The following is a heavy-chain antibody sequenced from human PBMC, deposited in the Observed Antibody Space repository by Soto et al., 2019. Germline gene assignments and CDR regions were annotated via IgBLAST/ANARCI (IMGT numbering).Heavy chain of an antibody. Sequence: QVQLRESGPGLVTPSETLSVTCTVSGDSISGHYWSWIRQPPGKGLEWIGYIHSAGTTNYNASLKSRVTLSLDTSKKVFSMRLTSVTAADTAVYYCVRGEWERRSFDDWGQGTLVTVSS. CDR2: IHSAGTT. CDR3: VRGEWERRSFDD. V-gene: IGHV4-59*08. D-gene: IGHD1-1*01. J-gene: IGHJ4*02. CDR1: GDSISGHY.